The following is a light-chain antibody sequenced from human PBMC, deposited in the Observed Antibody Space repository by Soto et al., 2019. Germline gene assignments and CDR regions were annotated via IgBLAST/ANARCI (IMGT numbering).Light chain of an antibody. J-gene: IGKJ4*01. CDR3: QRGYTTPR. CDR2: AAS. V-gene: IGKV1-39*01. CDR1: HTIDNY. Sequence: DIQMTQSPSNLSASIGDRVTITCRASHTIDNYLNWYQQKPGKAPKLLISAASRLQSGVPSRFSGVGSGTDFTLTINTLQPEDIATYFCQRGYTTPRFGGGTTVEIK.